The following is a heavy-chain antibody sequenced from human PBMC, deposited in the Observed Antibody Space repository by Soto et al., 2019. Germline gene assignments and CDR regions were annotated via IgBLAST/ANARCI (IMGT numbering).Heavy chain of an antibody. V-gene: IGHV4-30-4*01. Sequence: PSETLSLTCTVSGGSISSGDYYWSWIRQPPGKGLEWIGYINNSGSTNYNPSLKSRVTISVDTSKNQFSLKLSSVTAADTAVYYCARGERRLVTPYFDYWGQGTLVTVSS. CDR1: GGSISSGDYY. D-gene: IGHD3-9*01. J-gene: IGHJ4*02. CDR3: ARGERRLVTPYFDY. CDR2: INNSGST.